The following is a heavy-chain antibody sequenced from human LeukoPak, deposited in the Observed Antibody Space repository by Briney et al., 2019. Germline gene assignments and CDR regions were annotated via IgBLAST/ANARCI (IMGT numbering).Heavy chain of an antibody. Sequence: ASVKVSCKASGYTFTSYSISWVRQAPGQGLEWMGWISAYNGNTNYAQKLQGRVTMTTDTSTNTAYMELRSLRSDDTAVYYCARDASRSIAVAGLDAFDIWGQGALVTVSS. CDR1: GYTFTSYS. D-gene: IGHD6-19*01. CDR2: ISAYNGNT. J-gene: IGHJ3*02. CDR3: ARDASRSIAVAGLDAFDI. V-gene: IGHV1-18*01.